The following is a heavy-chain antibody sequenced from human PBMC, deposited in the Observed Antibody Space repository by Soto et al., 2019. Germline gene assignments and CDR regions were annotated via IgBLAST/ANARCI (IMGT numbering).Heavy chain of an antibody. CDR3: ARGSYYYDSSGYSIDY. V-gene: IGHV3-33*01. J-gene: IGHJ4*02. CDR1: GFTFSSYG. Sequence: PGGSLRLSCAASGFTFSSYGMHWVRQAPGKGLEWVAVIWYDGSNKYYADSVKGRFTISRDNSKNTLYLQMNSLRAEDTVFFYCARGSYYYDSSGYSIDYWGQGTLVTVSS. D-gene: IGHD3-22*01. CDR2: IWYDGSNK.